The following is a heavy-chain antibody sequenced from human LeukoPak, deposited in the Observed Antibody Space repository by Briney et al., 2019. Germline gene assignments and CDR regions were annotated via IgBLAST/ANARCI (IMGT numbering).Heavy chain of an antibody. D-gene: IGHD2-15*01. CDR1: GGTFSSYA. Sequence: GSSVKVSCKASGGTFSSYAISWVRQAPGQGLEWMGGIIPIFGTANYAQKFQGRVTITADESTSTAYMELSSLKASDTAMYYCVRSPACSSGTCYPNWFDPWGQGTLVIVSS. V-gene: IGHV1-69*01. CDR3: VRSPACSSGTCYPNWFDP. J-gene: IGHJ5*02. CDR2: IIPIFGTA.